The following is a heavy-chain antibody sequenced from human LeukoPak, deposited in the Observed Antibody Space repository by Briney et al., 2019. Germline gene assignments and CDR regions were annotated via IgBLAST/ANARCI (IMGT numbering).Heavy chain of an antibody. CDR1: GDSVSSNRAG. CDR2: TYHRSKWYN. Sequence: SQTLSLTCAISGDSVSSNRAGWNWIRQSPARGLEWLGRTYHRSKWYNDYALSVKSRITINPDTSKNQFSLQLNSVTPEDTAVYYSAREHIGEENYFDYWGQGTLVTVSS. CDR3: AREHIGEENYFDY. J-gene: IGHJ4*02. V-gene: IGHV6-1*01. D-gene: IGHD2-21*01.